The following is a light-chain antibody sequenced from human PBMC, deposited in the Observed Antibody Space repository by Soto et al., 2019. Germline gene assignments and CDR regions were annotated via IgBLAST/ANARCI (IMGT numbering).Light chain of an antibody. CDR3: QQSDTSPRT. CDR1: QTININY. V-gene: IGKV3-20*01. CDR2: ATS. J-gene: IGKJ1*01. Sequence: EIVLTQSPGTLSLSPGEGATLSCRASQTININYLAWYQQKPGQAPRLLMYATSSRATVIPNRFSGSGSGTDFALTIGRLEPEDLALYYCQQSDTSPRTFGPGTTLEI.